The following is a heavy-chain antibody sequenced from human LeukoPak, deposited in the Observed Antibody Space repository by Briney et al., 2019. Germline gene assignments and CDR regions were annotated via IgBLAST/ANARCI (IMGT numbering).Heavy chain of an antibody. D-gene: IGHD3-9*01. V-gene: IGHV4-34*01. Sequence: SETLSLTCAVYGGSFSGYYWSWIRQPPGKGLEWIGEINHSGSTNYNPSLKSRVTISVDTSKNQFSLKLSSVTAADTAVYYCARAPWGRYYDTLSIYYFDYWGQGTLVTVSS. CDR3: ARAPWGRYYDTLSIYYFDY. CDR1: GGSFSGYY. J-gene: IGHJ4*02. CDR2: INHSGST.